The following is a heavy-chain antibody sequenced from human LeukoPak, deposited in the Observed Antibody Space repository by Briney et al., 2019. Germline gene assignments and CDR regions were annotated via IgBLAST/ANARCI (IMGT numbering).Heavy chain of an antibody. J-gene: IGHJ6*02. D-gene: IGHD4-17*01. CDR1: GFTFSDYY. CDR3: ARDLGDYYGNYYYGMDV. V-gene: IGHV3-11*01. CDR2: ISSSGSTI. Sequence: GGSLRLSCAASGFTFSDYYMSWIRQAPGKGLEWVSYISSSGSTIYYADSVKGRFTISRDNAKNSPYLQMNSLRAEDTAVYYCARDLGDYYGNYYYGMDVWGQGTTVTVSS.